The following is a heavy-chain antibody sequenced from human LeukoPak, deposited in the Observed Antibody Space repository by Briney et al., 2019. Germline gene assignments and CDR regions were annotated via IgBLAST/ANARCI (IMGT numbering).Heavy chain of an antibody. V-gene: IGHV1-3*01. D-gene: IGHD5-18*01. Sequence: ASVKVSCKASGYTFTNYAMHWVRQAPGQRLEWMGWINAGNGNTQYSQKFQGRVTITRDTSASTAYMELNSLRSEDMAVYYCARDKTRGIQLWNEFDYWGQGSLVTVSS. J-gene: IGHJ4*02. CDR2: INAGNGNT. CDR3: ARDKTRGIQLWNEFDY. CDR1: GYTFTNYA.